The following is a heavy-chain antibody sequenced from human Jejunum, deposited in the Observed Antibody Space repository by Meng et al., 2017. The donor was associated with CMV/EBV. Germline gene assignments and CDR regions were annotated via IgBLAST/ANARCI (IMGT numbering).Heavy chain of an antibody. D-gene: IGHD2-2*01. CDR2: INHSGSA. CDR1: GGSFSGYY. Sequence: GGSFSGYYWSWIRQSPGQGLKWIGQINHSGSASYNPSLRRRVTISEDTSKSQFSLRLTSVTAADTAIYYCARKYCGSSNCYPFDYWGQGELVTVSS. V-gene: IGHV4-34*01. J-gene: IGHJ4*02. CDR3: ARKYCGSSNCYPFDY.